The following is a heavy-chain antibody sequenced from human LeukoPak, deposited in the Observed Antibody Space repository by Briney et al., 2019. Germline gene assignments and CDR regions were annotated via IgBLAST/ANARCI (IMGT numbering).Heavy chain of an antibody. D-gene: IGHD6-6*01. Sequence: GASVKVSCTASGYTFTYYYMHWVRQAPGQGLEWMGIINPSSGSTSYAQKFQGRVTMTRDTSTSTVYMDVSSLRSDDTAVHYCATIAASDAEYFQHWGQGTLVTVSS. CDR1: GYTFTYYY. CDR3: ATIAASDAEYFQH. J-gene: IGHJ1*01. CDR2: INPSSGST. V-gene: IGHV1-46*01.